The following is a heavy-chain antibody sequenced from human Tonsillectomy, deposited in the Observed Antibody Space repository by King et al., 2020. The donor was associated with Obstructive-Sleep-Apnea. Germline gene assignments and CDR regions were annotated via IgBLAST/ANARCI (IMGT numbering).Heavy chain of an antibody. CDR1: GFTFSSYG. J-gene: IGHJ4*02. D-gene: IGHD4-17*01. CDR3: AKAWTVTTLQCACDY. V-gene: IGHV3-30*18. Sequence: VQLVESGGGVVQPGRSLRLSCAASGFTFSSYGMHWVRQAPGKGLEWVAVISYDGYKEFYVDSVKGRFTISRDSSRNTLYLQMNSLRPEDTAVYYCAKAWTVTTLQCACDYWGQGTLVTVSS. CDR2: ISYDGYKE.